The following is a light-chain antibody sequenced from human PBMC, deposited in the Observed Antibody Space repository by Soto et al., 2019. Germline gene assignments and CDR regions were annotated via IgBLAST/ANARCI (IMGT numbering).Light chain of an antibody. J-gene: IGLJ1*01. CDR2: EVS. CDR1: SSDVGGYNY. V-gene: IGLV2-14*01. CDR3: SSYTSSSTQV. Sequence: QSVLTQPASVSVSPGQSITISCTGTSSDVGGYNYVSWYQQHPGKAPKLMIYEVSNRPSGVSTRFSGSKSGNTASLTISGLQAEDEADYYCSSYTSSSTQVFGTGTKLTV.